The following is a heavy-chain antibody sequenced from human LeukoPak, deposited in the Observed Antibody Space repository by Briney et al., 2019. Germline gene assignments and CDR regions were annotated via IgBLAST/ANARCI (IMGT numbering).Heavy chain of an antibody. V-gene: IGHV3-48*01. D-gene: IGHD5-24*01. CDR1: GFSFGDYS. CDR3: ARDYKYAFDN. J-gene: IGHJ4*02. Sequence: SGGSLRLSCAASGFSFGDYSMNWVRQAPGKGLKWISYIGISSGNTYYADSVKGRFTISGDKARDSLYLQMNSLRVEDTAVYYCARDYKYAFDNWGQGTLVTVSS. CDR2: IGISSGNT.